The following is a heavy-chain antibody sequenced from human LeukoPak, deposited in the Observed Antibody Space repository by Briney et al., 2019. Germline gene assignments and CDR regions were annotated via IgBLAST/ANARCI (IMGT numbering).Heavy chain of an antibody. CDR3: ARDHWNSLYYFDY. CDR2: IWYDGSSK. D-gene: IGHD1-7*01. V-gene: IGHV3-33*01. CDR1: GFTFSSYG. Sequence: TGGSLRLSCAASGFTFSSYGMHWVRQAPGKGLEWVAVIWYDGSSKYYADSVKGRFTISRDNSKNTLYLQMNSLRAEDTAVYYCARDHWNSLYYFDYWGQGTLVTVSS. J-gene: IGHJ4*02.